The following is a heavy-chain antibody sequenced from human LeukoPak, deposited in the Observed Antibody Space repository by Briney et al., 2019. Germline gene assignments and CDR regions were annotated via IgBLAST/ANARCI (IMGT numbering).Heavy chain of an antibody. CDR2: LNWNGGST. V-gene: IGHV3-20*04. Sequence: GGSLRLSCAASRFTFDSHGMTWVRQAPGKGLEWVSGLNWNGGSTGYADSLQGRFTISRDNAKNSLYLQMTSLRAEDTALYYCARTRSSGGYSGADYWGQGTLVTVSS. J-gene: IGHJ4*02. CDR1: RFTFDSHG. CDR3: ARTRSSGGYSGADY. D-gene: IGHD1-26*01.